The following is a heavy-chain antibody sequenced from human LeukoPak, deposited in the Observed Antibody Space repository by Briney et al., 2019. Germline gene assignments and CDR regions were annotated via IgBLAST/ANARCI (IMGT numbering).Heavy chain of an antibody. D-gene: IGHD3-10*01. Sequence: GGSLRLSCTASGFTLGDYAMSWVRQAPGKGLEWVGFIRSKAYGGTTEYAASVKGRFTISRDDSKSIAYLQMNSLKTEDTAVYYCTRAPDYYGSGSYDYWGQGTLVTVSS. CDR1: GFTLGDYA. CDR2: IRSKAYGGTT. V-gene: IGHV3-49*04. J-gene: IGHJ4*02. CDR3: TRAPDYYGSGSYDY.